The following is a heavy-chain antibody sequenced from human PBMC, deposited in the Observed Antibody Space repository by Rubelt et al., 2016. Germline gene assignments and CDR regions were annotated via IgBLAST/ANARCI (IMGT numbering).Heavy chain of an antibody. D-gene: IGHD6-6*01. CDR3: ARDSSNLAARLPNFDY. CDR2: INPSGGST. Sequence: GYIFTSYSMHWVRQAPGQGLEWMSIINPSGGSTTYAQKFQGRVSMTRDTSTSEVYMELSSLRYEETALYYCARDSSNLAARLPNFDYWGQGTLVSVSS. J-gene: IGHJ4*02. V-gene: IGHV1-46*01. CDR1: GYIFTSYS.